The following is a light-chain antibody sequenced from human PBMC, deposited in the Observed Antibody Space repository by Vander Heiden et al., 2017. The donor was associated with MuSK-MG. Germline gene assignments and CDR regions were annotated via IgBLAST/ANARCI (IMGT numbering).Light chain of an antibody. J-gene: IGLJ3*02. CDR1: SSDVGVYDY. V-gene: IGLV2-8*01. Sequence: QSALTQPPSASGSPGQSVTIPCTGTSSDVGVYDYVSWYQQHPAKAPKLLIYEVSKRPSGVPDRFSGSKSGNTASLTVSGLQAEDEADYYCSSYAGRNNWVFGGGTKLTVL. CDR3: SSYAGRNNWV. CDR2: EVS.